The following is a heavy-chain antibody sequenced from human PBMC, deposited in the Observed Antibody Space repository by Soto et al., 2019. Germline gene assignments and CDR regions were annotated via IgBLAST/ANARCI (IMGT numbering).Heavy chain of an antibody. Sequence: HPGGSLRLSCAASGFTFSSYAMSWVRQAPGKGLEWVSAISGSGGSTYYADSVKGRFTISRDNSKNTLYLQMNSLRAEDTAVYYCAKDREVTIFGVVINGMDVWGRGTTVTVSS. CDR2: ISGSGGST. D-gene: IGHD3-3*01. CDR3: AKDREVTIFGVVINGMDV. V-gene: IGHV3-23*01. J-gene: IGHJ6*02. CDR1: GFTFSSYA.